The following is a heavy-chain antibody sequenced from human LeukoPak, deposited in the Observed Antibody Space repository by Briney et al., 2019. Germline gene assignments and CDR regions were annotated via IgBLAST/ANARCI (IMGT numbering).Heavy chain of an antibody. Sequence: GGSLRLSCAASGFIFNNFDMHWVRQGTGKGLEWVSAIGIGGDTHYSGSVKGRFIISRENAKNSLFLQMSSLRVGDTAVYYCARDRFGMDVWGRGTTVIVSS. CDR2: IGIGGDT. V-gene: IGHV3-13*01. CDR3: ARDRFGMDV. J-gene: IGHJ6*02. CDR1: GFIFNNFD.